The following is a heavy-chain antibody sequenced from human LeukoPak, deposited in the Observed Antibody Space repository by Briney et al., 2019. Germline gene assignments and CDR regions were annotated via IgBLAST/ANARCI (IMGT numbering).Heavy chain of an antibody. CDR1: GGSISSYY. J-gene: IGHJ3*02. Sequence: SETLSLTCTVSGGSISSYYWSWIRQPAGKGLEWIGRIYVSGSTNYNPSLKSRVTMSVDTSKNQFSLKLSSATAADTAVYYCAKDLQTMVVGGAFDIWGQGTMVTVSS. CDR2: IYVSGST. CDR3: AKDLQTMVVGGAFDI. D-gene: IGHD3-22*01. V-gene: IGHV4-4*07.